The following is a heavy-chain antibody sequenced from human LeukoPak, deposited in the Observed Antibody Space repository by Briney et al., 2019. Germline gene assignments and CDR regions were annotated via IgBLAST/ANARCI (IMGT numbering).Heavy chain of an antibody. CDR2: IRYDGSNK. CDR3: ARDQTPFV. V-gene: IGHV3-30*02. CDR1: GFTFSSYG. Sequence: PGGSLRLSCAASGFTFSSYGMHWVRQAPGKGLEWVAFIRYDGSNKYYADSVKGRFTISRDNSKNTVYLQMNSLRPEDTAVYYCARDQTPFVWGQGTLVTVSS. J-gene: IGHJ4*02.